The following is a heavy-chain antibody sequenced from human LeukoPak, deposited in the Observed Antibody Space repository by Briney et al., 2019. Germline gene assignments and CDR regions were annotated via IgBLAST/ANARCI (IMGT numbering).Heavy chain of an antibody. J-gene: IGHJ4*02. D-gene: IGHD6-19*01. CDR1: GCTFTHHG. Sequence: ASVKVSCKASGCTFTHHGISWVRQAPGQGLEWMGWISCYNGDTNYAQKFQGRVTMSTDTSTSTAYLELTGLRSDDTAVYYCMRDPTNTSGRYAYFDYWGQGTLVTVSS. CDR3: MRDPTNTSGRYAYFDY. V-gene: IGHV1-18*01. CDR2: ISCYNGDT.